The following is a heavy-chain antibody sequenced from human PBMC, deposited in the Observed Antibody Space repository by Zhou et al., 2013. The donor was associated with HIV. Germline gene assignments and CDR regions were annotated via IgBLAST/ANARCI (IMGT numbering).Heavy chain of an antibody. CDR2: IIPIFGTA. Sequence: QVQLVQSGAEVKKPGSSVKVSCKASGGTFSSYAISWVRQAPGLGLEWMGGIIPIFGTANYAQKFQGRVTITTDESTSTVYMGLSSLTSEDTAVYYCARGGVVVPTTLDAFDVWGQGTMVTVSS. CDR3: ARGGVVVPTTLDAFDV. V-gene: IGHV1-69*05. J-gene: IGHJ3*01. CDR1: GGTFSSYA. D-gene: IGHD2-2*01.